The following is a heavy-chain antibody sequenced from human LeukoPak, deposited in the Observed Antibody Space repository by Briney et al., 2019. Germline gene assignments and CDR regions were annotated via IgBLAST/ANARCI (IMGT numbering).Heavy chain of an antibody. V-gene: IGHV3-23*01. CDR2: ISGSGSKT. D-gene: IGHD5-12*01. J-gene: IGHJ4*02. Sequence: PGGSPRLSCAASGFTFTNYAMTWVRQAPGKGLEWLSAISGSGSKTYYRDSVRDRFTISRDNSKNTLYLQMNGLRAEETAVYYCVKVRVDSCSDPYYFHYWGQGTLVTVSS. CDR1: GFTFTNYA. CDR3: VKVRVDSCSDPYYFHY.